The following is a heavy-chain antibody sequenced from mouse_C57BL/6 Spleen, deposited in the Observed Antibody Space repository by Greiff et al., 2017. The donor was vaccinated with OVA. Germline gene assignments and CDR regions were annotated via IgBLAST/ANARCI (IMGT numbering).Heavy chain of an antibody. CDR3: ARGSSYGWFAD. V-gene: IGHV14-2*01. J-gene: IGHJ3*01. CDR2: IAPEDGET. CDR1: GFNIKDYY. Sequence: EVKLQESGAELVKPGASVKLSCTASGFNIKDYYMHWVKPRTEQGLEWIGRIAPEDGETKYAPKFQGKATITADTTSNTADLQRSSLTSEDTAVYDCARGSSYGWFADWGQGTLVTVSA. D-gene: IGHD1-1*01.